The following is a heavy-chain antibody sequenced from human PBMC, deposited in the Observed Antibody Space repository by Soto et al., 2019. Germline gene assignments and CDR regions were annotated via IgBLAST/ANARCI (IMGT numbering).Heavy chain of an antibody. Sequence: QVQLVQSGAEVKKPGASVKVSCKASGYTFTGYYMHWVRQAPGQGLEWMGWINPNSGGTNYAQKCQGWVTMTRDTSIITAYMELSRLRSDGMAVYYCARATYYYGSSGYYRYPYYFDYWGQGTLVTVSS. V-gene: IGHV1-2*04. CDR3: ARATYYYGSSGYYRYPYYFDY. CDR2: INPNSGGT. J-gene: IGHJ4*02. CDR1: GYTFTGYY. D-gene: IGHD3-22*01.